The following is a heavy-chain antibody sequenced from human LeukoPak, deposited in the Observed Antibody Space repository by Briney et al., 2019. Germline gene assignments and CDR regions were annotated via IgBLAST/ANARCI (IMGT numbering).Heavy chain of an antibody. Sequence: GGSLRVSCVASGFTFTTYSLNWVRQAPGKGLEWVSSINSTSSYIYYADSVKGRFTLSRDNAKNSIYLQMDSLRAEDTAVYYCTSRGDFWSGYWAMNVWGQGTTVIVSS. CDR1: GFTFTTYS. CDR3: TSRGDFWSGYWAMNV. V-gene: IGHV3-21*01. D-gene: IGHD3-3*01. CDR2: INSTSSYI. J-gene: IGHJ6*02.